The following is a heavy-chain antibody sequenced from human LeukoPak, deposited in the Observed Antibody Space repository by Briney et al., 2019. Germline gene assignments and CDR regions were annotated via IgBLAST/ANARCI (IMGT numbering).Heavy chain of an antibody. Sequence: SETLSLTCTVSGGSISSYYWTWIRQPAGKGLEWIGRIYTTGSTNYNPSLNSRVTMSVDTSKNQFSLKLSSVTAADTAVYYCARQIAVAGKAGFGYWGQGTLVTVSS. CDR1: GGSISSYY. J-gene: IGHJ4*02. CDR3: ARQIAVAGKAGFGY. CDR2: IYTTGST. D-gene: IGHD6-19*01. V-gene: IGHV4-4*07.